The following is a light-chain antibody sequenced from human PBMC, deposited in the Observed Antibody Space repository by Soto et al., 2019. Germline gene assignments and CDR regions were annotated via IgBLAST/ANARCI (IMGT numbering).Light chain of an antibody. CDR1: HIACNX. V-gene: IGKV3D-15*01. CDR2: YIS. Sequence: EIVMTQSPATVSVSPWETASLSFRARHIACNXLAWYQQKPGQAPRLLIYYISTRATGIPARFSGSGSGTEFTLTINSLQSEDSAVYYCQQHNQWPITFGQGTRLEIK. J-gene: IGKJ5*01. CDR3: QQHNQWPIT.